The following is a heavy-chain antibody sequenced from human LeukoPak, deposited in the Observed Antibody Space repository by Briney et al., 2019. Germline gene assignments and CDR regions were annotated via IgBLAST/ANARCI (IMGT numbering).Heavy chain of an antibody. V-gene: IGHV4-61*01. CDR2: IYYTGST. CDR1: GDSVNSGIYY. CDR3: ARARGTAYFGSGTYHLDY. Sequence: SETLSLTCNVSGDSVNSGIYYWSWIRQPPGQGLERIGYIYYTGSTTYNPSLKSRVTISVDTSKNQFSLKLSSVTAADTAVYYCARARGTAYFGSGTYHLDYWGQGALVTVSS. D-gene: IGHD3-10*01. J-gene: IGHJ4*02.